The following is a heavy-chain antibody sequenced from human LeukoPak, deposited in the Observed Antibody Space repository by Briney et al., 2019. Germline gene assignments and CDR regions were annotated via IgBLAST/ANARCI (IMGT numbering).Heavy chain of an antibody. J-gene: IGHJ3*02. CDR1: GASISSGGYY. V-gene: IGHV4-31*03. CDR3: SRERYSSSSHDAFDI. CDR2: IYYSGST. D-gene: IGHD6-6*01. Sequence: SQTLSLTCTVSGASISSGGYYWSWIRQHPGKGLEYIGYIYYSGSTYYNPSLKSRVTISLDTSKTQFSLKLSSVTAADTAVYYCSRERYSSSSHDAFDIWGQGTMVTISS.